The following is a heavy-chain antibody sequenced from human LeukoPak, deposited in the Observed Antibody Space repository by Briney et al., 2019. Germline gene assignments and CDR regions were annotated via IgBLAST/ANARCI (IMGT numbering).Heavy chain of an antibody. J-gene: IGHJ4*02. D-gene: IGHD5-18*01. V-gene: IGHV3-21*01. CDR3: ARDRGYSYGYDLDY. Sequence: GGSLRLSCAASGFTFSSYSMNWVRQAPGKGLEWVSPISSSSSYIYYADSVKGRFTISRDNAKNSLYLQMNSLRAEDTAVYYCARDRGYSYGYDLDYWGQGTLVTVSS. CDR2: ISSSSSYI. CDR1: GFTFSSYS.